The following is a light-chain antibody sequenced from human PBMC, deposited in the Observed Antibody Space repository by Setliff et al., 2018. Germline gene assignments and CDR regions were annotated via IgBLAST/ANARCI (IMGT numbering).Light chain of an antibody. Sequence: QSVLTQPPSASGSPGQSVTISCTGTSNDVWGHNYVSWYQQHPGKAPQLIIYDVTKRPSGVSDRFSGSKSGNTASLTISGLQAEDEADYYCLSYTSKSTHALFAGGTKVTVL. V-gene: IGLV2-14*03. CDR2: DVT. J-gene: IGLJ2*01. CDR1: SNDVWGHNY. CDR3: LSYTSKSTHAL.